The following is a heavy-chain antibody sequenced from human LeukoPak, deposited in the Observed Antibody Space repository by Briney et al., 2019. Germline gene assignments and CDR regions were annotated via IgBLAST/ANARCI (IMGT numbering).Heavy chain of an antibody. V-gene: IGHV3-48*01. J-gene: IGHJ4*02. CDR2: ISSSSSTI. Sequence: GGSLRLSCAASGFTFSSYSMNWVRQAPGKGLEWVSYISSSSSTIYYADSVKGRFTISRDNAKNSLYLQMSSLRVEDTAVYYCARVKWSSAWSGYWGQGVLVTVSS. CDR1: GFTFSSYS. CDR3: ARVKWSSAWSGY. D-gene: IGHD6-19*01.